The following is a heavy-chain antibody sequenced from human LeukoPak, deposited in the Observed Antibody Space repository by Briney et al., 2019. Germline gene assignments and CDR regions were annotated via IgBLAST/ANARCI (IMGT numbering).Heavy chain of an antibody. CDR2: IYHTGSA. CDR3: AREGYYDSSGYYYANDAFDI. V-gene: IGHV4-59*02. CDR1: GGSVINYY. D-gene: IGHD3-22*01. Sequence: SETLSLTCTVSGGSVINYYCSWIRQSPWKGLEYIGYIYHTGSANYNPSLKSRVTISVDTSKNQFSLKLSSVTAADTAVYYCAREGYYDSSGYYYANDAFDIWGQGTMVTVSS. J-gene: IGHJ3*02.